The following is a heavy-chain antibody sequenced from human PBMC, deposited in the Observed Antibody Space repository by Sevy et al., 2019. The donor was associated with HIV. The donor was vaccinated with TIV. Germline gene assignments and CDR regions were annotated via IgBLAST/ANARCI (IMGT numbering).Heavy chain of an antibody. Sequence: GGSLRLSCTASGFTFSSYEMNWVRQAPGKGLEWVSYISNSGSTIHYSDSVKGRFTISRDNAKNSLYLQMNSLRVEDTAVYYCARLRYNYGQKYFDYWGQGTLVTVSS. CDR1: GFTFSSYE. V-gene: IGHV3-48*03. D-gene: IGHD5-18*01. CDR2: ISNSGSTI. CDR3: ARLRYNYGQKYFDY. J-gene: IGHJ4*02.